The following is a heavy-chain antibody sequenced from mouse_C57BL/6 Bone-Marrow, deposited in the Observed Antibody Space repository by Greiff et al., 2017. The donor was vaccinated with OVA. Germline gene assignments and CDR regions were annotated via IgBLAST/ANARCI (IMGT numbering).Heavy chain of an antibody. CDR2: IYPGDGAT. CDR1: GYAFSSSW. J-gene: IGHJ2*01. D-gene: IGHD2-12*01. Sequence: VKLQESGPELVKPGASVKISCKASGYAFSSSWMNWVKQRPGKGLEWIGRIYPGDGATNYNGKFKGKATLTADKSSSTAYMQLSSLTSEDSAVYFCARHEDSYYASYFDYWGQGTTLTVSS. V-gene: IGHV1-82*01. CDR3: ARHEDSYYASYFDY.